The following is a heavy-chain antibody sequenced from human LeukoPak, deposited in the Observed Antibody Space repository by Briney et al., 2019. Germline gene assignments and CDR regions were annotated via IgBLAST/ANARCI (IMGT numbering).Heavy chain of an antibody. D-gene: IGHD3-22*01. V-gene: IGHV1-18*01. CDR2: ISAYNGNT. Sequence: GASVKVSCKASGYTFTSYGISWVRQAPGQGLEWMGWISAYNGNTNYAQKLQGRVTMTTDTSTSTAYMELRSLRSDDTAVYYCARDRAGYYDSSGYGHRSDYWGQGTLVTVSS. J-gene: IGHJ4*02. CDR3: ARDRAGYYDSSGYGHRSDY. CDR1: GYTFTSYG.